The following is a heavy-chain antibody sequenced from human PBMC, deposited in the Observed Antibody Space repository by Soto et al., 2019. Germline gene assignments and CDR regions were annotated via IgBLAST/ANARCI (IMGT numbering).Heavy chain of an antibody. J-gene: IGHJ6*02. D-gene: IGHD2-2*01. CDR1: GGFVNSDTHS. Sequence: QVQLQESGPGLVKPSETLSLTCTVSGGFVNSDTHSWSWIRQTPGKRLEWIGFIYSGGSTKNPSLRSRVTMSVDTSKNQFSLQLRSVIVADTAVYHCARFVRACSATTCSTRADVWGQGITVTV. CDR2: IYSGGST. V-gene: IGHV4-61*01. CDR3: ARFVRACSATTCSTRADV.